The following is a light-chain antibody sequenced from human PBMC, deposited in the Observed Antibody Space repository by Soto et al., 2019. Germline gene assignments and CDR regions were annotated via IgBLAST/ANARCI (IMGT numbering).Light chain of an antibody. CDR3: QQSYSTPYT. CDR2: AAS. J-gene: IGKJ2*01. CDR1: QSISSY. V-gene: IGKV1-39*01. Sequence: DIPMTQSPSSLSASVGDRVTITCRASQSISSYLNWYQQKPGKAPKLLIYAASSLQSGVPSRFSGSGSGTDFTLTISSLQPEDFVTHYCQQSYSTPYTFGQGTKLEIK.